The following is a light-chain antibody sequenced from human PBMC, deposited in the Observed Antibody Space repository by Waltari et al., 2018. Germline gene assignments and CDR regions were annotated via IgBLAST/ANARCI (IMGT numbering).Light chain of an antibody. CDR3: QQTYSTGT. CDR1: QSVTNY. J-gene: IGKJ1*01. Sequence: DIQMTQSPSSLSASVGDRVTITCRASQSVTNYLHWFQQRPGKAPKMLISTASNLESGVPSRFSGSGSGTDFNFTISGLQPDEFATYYCQQTYSTGTFGQGTKVEVK. V-gene: IGKV1-39*01. CDR2: TAS.